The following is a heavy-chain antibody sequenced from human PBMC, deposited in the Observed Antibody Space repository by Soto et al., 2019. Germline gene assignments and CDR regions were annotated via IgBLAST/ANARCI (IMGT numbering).Heavy chain of an antibody. V-gene: IGHV3-23*01. Sequence: EVQLLESGGGLVQPGGSLRLSCAASGFTFSSYAMSWVRQAPGNGLEWVSAISGSGGSTYYADSVKGRFTISRDNSKNTLYLQMNSLRAEDTAVYYCAKDDSSGYSSHDYWGQGTLVTVSS. CDR3: AKDDSSGYSSHDY. D-gene: IGHD3-22*01. CDR1: GFTFSSYA. CDR2: ISGSGGST. J-gene: IGHJ4*02.